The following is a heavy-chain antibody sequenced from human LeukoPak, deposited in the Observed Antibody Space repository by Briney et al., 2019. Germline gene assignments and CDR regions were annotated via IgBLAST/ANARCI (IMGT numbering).Heavy chain of an antibody. CDR2: IYSGGST. CDR1: GFTVRSNY. J-gene: IGHJ5*02. D-gene: IGHD3-10*01. Sequence: GGSLRLSCAASGFTVRSNYMNWVRQAPGKGLEWVSVIYSGGSTYYADSVKGRLTISRDNSKNTLYFQMNSLRAEDTAAYYCARPRFPSRWVDPWGQGTLVTASS. CDR3: ARPRFPSRWVDP. V-gene: IGHV3-53*01.